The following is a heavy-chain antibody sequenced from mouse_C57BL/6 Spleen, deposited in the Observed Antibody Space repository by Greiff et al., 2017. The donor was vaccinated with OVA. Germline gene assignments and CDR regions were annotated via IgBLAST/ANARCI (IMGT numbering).Heavy chain of an antibody. Sequence: QVQLKQSGAELVRPGTSVKMSCKASGYTFTNYWIGWAKQRPGHGLEWIGDIYPGGGYTNYNEKFKGKATLTADKSSSTAYMQFSSLTSEDSAIYYCARREDYDYDAFAYWGQGTLVTVSA. CDR3: ARREDYDYDAFAY. CDR2: IYPGGGYT. D-gene: IGHD2-4*01. V-gene: IGHV1-63*01. CDR1: GYTFTNYW. J-gene: IGHJ3*01.